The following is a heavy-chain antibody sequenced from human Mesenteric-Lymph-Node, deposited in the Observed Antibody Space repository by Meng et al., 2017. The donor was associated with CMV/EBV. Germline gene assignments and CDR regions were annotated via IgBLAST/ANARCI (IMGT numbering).Heavy chain of an antibody. CDR2: INPSGGST. J-gene: IGHJ6*02. CDR1: GYTFTDYY. CDR3: AARSSTRGSTSDHYYYAMDV. D-gene: IGHD2-2*01. Sequence: ASVKVSCKASGYTFTDYYIHWVRQAPGQGLEWMGIINPSGGSTSYAQKFQGRVTMTRDTSTSTVYMELSSLRSEDTAVYYCAARSSTRGSTSDHYYYAMDVWGQGTTVTVSS. V-gene: IGHV1-46*01.